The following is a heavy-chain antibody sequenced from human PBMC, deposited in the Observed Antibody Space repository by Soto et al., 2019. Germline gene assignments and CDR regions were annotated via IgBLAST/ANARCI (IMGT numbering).Heavy chain of an antibody. D-gene: IGHD1-7*01. V-gene: IGHV4-30-4*01. CDR3: ATVPRAYGTNWIDS. CDR1: GVSISSRNYY. Sequence: QVQLQESGPGLVKPSQTLSLTCTVSGVSISSRNYYWSWIRQPPGKGLEWLGYIYYTGTTHYNPSVKSRVTISLDTSKDHFSLNLSSVTAADTAIYYCATVPRAYGTNWIDSWGQGTLVTVSS. CDR2: IYYTGTT. J-gene: IGHJ5*01.